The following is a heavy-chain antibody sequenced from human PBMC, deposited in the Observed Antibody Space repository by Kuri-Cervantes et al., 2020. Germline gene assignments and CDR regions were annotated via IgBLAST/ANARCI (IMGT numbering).Heavy chain of an antibody. V-gene: IGHV3-11*01. J-gene: IGHJ6*02. Sequence: GGSLRLSGAASGFTFSDYYMSWIRQAPGKGLEWVSYISSSGSTIYYADSVKGRFTISRDNAKNSLYLQMNSLRAEDTALYYCAKDRGITYGMDVWGQGTTVTVSS. CDR1: GFTFSDYY. CDR2: ISSSGSTI. CDR3: AKDRGITYGMDV. D-gene: IGHD3-3*01.